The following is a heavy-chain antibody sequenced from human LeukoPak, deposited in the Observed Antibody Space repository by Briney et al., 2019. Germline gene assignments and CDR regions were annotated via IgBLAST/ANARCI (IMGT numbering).Heavy chain of an antibody. CDR3: ARDPYSGGYGAYYYYYMDV. Sequence: PGGSLRLSCAASGFTFSAYNMNWVRRTPGKGLEWVSSITTSSSYMFYADSVRGRFTISRDNAENSLYLQMNSLRDEDTAVYYCARDPYSGGYGAYYYYYMDVWGRGTTVTVSS. CDR1: GFTFSAYN. CDR2: ITTSSSYM. J-gene: IGHJ6*03. D-gene: IGHD6-19*01. V-gene: IGHV3-21*01.